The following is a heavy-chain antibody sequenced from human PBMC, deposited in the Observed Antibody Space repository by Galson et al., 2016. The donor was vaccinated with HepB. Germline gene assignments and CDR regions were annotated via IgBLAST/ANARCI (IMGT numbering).Heavy chain of an antibody. J-gene: IGHJ4*02. CDR1: GGSLTGGLYY. CDR2: FFSSGGT. V-gene: IGHV4-61*02. Sequence: TLSLTCTVSGGSLTGGLYYWSWIRQPAGKGLEWIGRFFSSGGTNYNPSLESRVTISIDSSRNQFSLKLTSVTATDTAVYYCAKLTRGPWRHDYWGQGTLVTVSS. CDR3: AKLTRGPWRHDY. D-gene: IGHD1-1*01.